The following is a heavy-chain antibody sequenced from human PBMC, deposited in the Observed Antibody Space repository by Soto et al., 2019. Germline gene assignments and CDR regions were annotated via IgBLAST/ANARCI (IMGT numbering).Heavy chain of an antibody. Sequence: PGGSLRLSCAASGFTFSSYAMHWVRQAPGKGLEWVAVISYDGSNKYYADSVKGRFTISRDNSKNTLYLQMNSLRAEDTAVYYCARSEGPGYRSGWSLHWGQGNLLTVSS. CDR3: ARSEGPGYRSGWSLH. CDR2: ISYDGSNK. J-gene: IGHJ4*02. CDR1: GFTFSSYA. D-gene: IGHD6-19*01. V-gene: IGHV3-30-3*01.